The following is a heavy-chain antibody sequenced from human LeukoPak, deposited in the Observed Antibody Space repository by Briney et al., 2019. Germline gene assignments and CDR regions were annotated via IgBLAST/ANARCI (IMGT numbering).Heavy chain of an antibody. CDR3: VRDGGFPGTTGTYEI. J-gene: IGHJ3*02. CDR2: ISSTGSTI. CDR1: GFSFRSYE. Sequence: PGGSLRLSCAASGFSFRSYEMKWVRQAPEKGLEWVSYISSTGSTIYYADSVKGRFTISRDNAIESLFLEMESLRVEDTAVYYCVRDGGFPGTTGTYEIWGQGTTVTV. V-gene: IGHV3-48*03. D-gene: IGHD1-1*01.